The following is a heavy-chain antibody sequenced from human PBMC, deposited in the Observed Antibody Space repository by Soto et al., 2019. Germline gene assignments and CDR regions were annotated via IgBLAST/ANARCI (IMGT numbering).Heavy chain of an antibody. Sequence: GSLRLSCAASGFTFSSSAMHWVRQAPGKGLEWVAVISYDESNKYYADSVRGRFTISRDSSKNTLYLQMNSLRTEDTAIYYCASLPYTTSPDYWGRGTLVTVSS. J-gene: IGHJ4*02. CDR1: GFTFSSSA. V-gene: IGHV3-30-3*01. CDR3: ASLPYTTSPDY. D-gene: IGHD3-16*01. CDR2: ISYDESNK.